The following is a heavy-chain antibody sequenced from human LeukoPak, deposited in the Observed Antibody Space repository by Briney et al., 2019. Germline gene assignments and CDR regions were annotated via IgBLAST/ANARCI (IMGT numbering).Heavy chain of an antibody. J-gene: IGHJ5*02. CDR3: AREYVYCTNRVCFNWFDP. CDR2: ISAYNGNT. V-gene: IGHV1-18*01. Sequence: ASVKVSCKASGYTFTNYGITWVRQAPGQGLEWMGWISAYNGNTNYAQKLQGRVTMTTDTSTSTAYMELRSLRSDDTAVYYCAREYVYCTNRVCFNWFDPWGQGTLVTASS. D-gene: IGHD2-8*01. CDR1: GYTFTNYG.